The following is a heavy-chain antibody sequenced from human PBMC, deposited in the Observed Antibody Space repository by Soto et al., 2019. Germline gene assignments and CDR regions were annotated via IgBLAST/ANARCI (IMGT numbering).Heavy chain of an antibody. D-gene: IGHD4-4*01. CDR1: GFTFSSYE. CDR2: ISSSGSTI. V-gene: IGHV3-48*03. Sequence: GGSLRLSCAASGFTFSSYEMNCGRQSPGKGLEWVSYISSSGSTIYYADSVKGRFTISRDNAKNSLYLQMNSLRAEDTAVYYCARAANVTDIAFDPWGQGTLVTLSS. CDR3: ARAANVTDIAFDP. J-gene: IGHJ5*02.